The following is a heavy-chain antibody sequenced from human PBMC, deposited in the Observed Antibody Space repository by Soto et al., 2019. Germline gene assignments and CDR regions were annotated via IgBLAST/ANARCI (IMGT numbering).Heavy chain of an antibody. Sequence: QVQLVQSGGEVKKPGASVKVSCKASGYTFTSYDINWVRQATGQGLEWMGRMNSNSGNTGYAQKFKGRVTMTRNTSISTAYMELSSLRTDDTAVYYCARDYGDLDFDYWGQGTLVTVSS. J-gene: IGHJ4*02. D-gene: IGHD4-17*01. V-gene: IGHV1-8*01. CDR1: GYTFTSYD. CDR2: MNSNSGNT. CDR3: ARDYGDLDFDY.